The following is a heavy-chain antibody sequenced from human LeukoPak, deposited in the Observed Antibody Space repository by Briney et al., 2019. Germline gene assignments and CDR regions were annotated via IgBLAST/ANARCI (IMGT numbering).Heavy chain of an antibody. CDR1: GFTFSNYA. CDR2: LSGSGITT. Sequence: PGGSLRLSCVASGFTFSNYALSWVRQAPGKGLEWVSSLSGSGITTFYGDSVKGRFTMSRDNSKNTVFLQMNSLRAEDTAVYYCAKAGIAEPNIDYWGQGTLVTVSS. D-gene: IGHD6-13*01. CDR3: AKAGIAEPNIDY. J-gene: IGHJ4*02. V-gene: IGHV3-23*01.